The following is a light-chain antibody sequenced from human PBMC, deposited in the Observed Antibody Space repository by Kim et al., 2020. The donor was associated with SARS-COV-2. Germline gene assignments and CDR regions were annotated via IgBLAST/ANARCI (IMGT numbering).Light chain of an antibody. CDR2: GAS. CDR1: QSVTSSF. J-gene: IGKJ1*01. CDR3: QQYATSPAT. V-gene: IGKV3-20*01. Sequence: EIVLTQSPGTLSLSPGQRATISCRASQSVTSSFLAWYQQKAGQAPRLLIYGASTRATGIPDRFSGSGSGTDFTLTISRLEPEDFAVYYCQQYATSPATFGQGTKVDIK.